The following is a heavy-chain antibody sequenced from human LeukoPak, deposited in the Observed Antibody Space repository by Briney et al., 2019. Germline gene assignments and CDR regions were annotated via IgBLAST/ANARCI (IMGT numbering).Heavy chain of an antibody. CDR3: AKDQSKVVAATLGLVWWFDP. V-gene: IGHV3-48*01. J-gene: IGHJ5*02. D-gene: IGHD2-15*01. CDR2: ISSTGGTK. Sequence: GGSLRLSCAASGFNFRAYRMTWVRQAPRKGLEWISFISSTGGTKYYADSVKGRFTISRDNSKNTLYLQMNSLRAEDTAVYYCAKDQSKVVAATLGLVWWFDPWGQGTLVTVSS. CDR1: GFNFRAYR.